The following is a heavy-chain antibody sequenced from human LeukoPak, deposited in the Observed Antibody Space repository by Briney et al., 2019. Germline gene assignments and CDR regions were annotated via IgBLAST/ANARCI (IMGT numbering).Heavy chain of an antibody. CDR3: ARSLDSTSCYLCDNWFDP. D-gene: IGHD2-2*01. J-gene: IGHJ5*02. V-gene: IGHV1-69*13. CDR1: GGTFSSYA. Sequence: ASVKVSCKASGGTFSSYAISWVRQAPGQGLEWMGGIIPIFGTANYAQKFQGRVTITADESTSTAYMELSSLRSEGTAVYYCARSLDSTSCYLCDNWFDPWGQGTLVTASS. CDR2: IIPIFGTA.